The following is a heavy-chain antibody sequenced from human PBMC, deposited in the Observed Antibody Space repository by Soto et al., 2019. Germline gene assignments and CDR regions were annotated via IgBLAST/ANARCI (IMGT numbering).Heavy chain of an antibody. D-gene: IGHD5-18*01. V-gene: IGHV3-73*02. CDR1: GFSLSGFF. Sequence: EVELVESGGGLVQPGGSLKLSCAASGFSLSGFFIHWVRQASGKGPEWVGRIASRAHNYATAYGTSVKGRFTVSSDDSLSTASLQMNAQKTEDKAVYFCARLMDTLFDRFKYWGRGILVSVSA. J-gene: IGHJ4*02. CDR2: IASRAHNYAT. CDR3: ARLMDTLFDRFKY.